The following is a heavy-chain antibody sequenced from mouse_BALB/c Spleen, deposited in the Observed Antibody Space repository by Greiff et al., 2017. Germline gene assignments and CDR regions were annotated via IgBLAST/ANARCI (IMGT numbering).Heavy chain of an antibody. CDR1: GYTFTSYV. J-gene: IGHJ2*01. D-gene: IGHD4-1*02. V-gene: IGHV1-14*01. CDR2: INPYNDGT. Sequence: VQLQQSGPELVKPGASVKMSCKASGYTFTSYVMHWVKQKPGQGLEWIGYINPYNDGTKYNEKFKGKATLTSDKSSSTAYMELSSLTSEDSAVYYCARERPTGTHYFDDWGQGTTLTVSS. CDR3: ARERPTGTHYFDD.